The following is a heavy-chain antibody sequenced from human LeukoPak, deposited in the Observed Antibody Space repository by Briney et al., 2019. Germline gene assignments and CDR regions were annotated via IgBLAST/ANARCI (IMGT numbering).Heavy chain of an antibody. CDR1: GFTFSSYG. V-gene: IGHV3-30*18. CDR2: ISYDGSNK. Sequence: PGGSLRLSCAASGFTFSSYGMHWVRQAPGKGLGWVAVISYDGSNKYYADSVKGRFTISRDNSKNTLYLQMNSLRAEDTAVYYCAKSYSSGWYDDYWGQGTLVTVSS. D-gene: IGHD6-19*01. CDR3: AKSYSSGWYDDY. J-gene: IGHJ4*02.